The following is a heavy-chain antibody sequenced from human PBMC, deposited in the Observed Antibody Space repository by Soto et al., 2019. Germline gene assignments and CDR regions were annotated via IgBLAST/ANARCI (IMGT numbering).Heavy chain of an antibody. CDR3: ARERGLGTEKHHYGLDV. Sequence: QVQLVQPGGEVKKPGASVRVSCQASVYPFTKIAINWVRQPPGHGLGGLGRMSGRIGDPNCAPTVRDRTTMATDTSNNTAYMELRSLRSDETAVYYCARERGLGTEKHHYGLDVWGQGTRVTV. J-gene: IGHJ6*02. CDR1: VYPFTKIA. CDR2: MSGRIGDP. V-gene: IGHV1-18*01. D-gene: IGHD1-26*01.